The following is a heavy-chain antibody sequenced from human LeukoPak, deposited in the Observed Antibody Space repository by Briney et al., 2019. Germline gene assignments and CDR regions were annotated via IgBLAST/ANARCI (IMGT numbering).Heavy chain of an antibody. CDR2: IIPIFGTA. V-gene: IGHV1-69*13. CDR3: ARDSNWNGYYYGMDV. D-gene: IGHD1-20*01. Sequence: SVTVSCTASGGTFSSYAISWVRQAPGQGLEWMGGIIPIFGTANYAQKFQGRVTITADESTSTAYMELSSLRSEDTAVYYCARDSNWNGYYYGMDVWGQGTTVTVSS. CDR1: GGTFSSYA. J-gene: IGHJ6*02.